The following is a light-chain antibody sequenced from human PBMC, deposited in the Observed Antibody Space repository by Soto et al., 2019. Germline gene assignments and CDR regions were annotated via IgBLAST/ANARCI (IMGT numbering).Light chain of an antibody. V-gene: IGKV1-39*01. Sequence: DIQMTQSPSSLSASVGDRVTITCRASQSITTYLNWYQHKPGKAPKLLMYAASTLQSGVLSRFSGSGSGTDFTLTISSLQPEDFATYYCQQSYSTPYTFGQGTKLEIK. CDR2: AAS. CDR1: QSITTY. J-gene: IGKJ2*01. CDR3: QQSYSTPYT.